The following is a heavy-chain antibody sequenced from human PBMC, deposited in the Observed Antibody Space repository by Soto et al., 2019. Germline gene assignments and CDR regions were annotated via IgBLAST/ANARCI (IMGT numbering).Heavy chain of an antibody. CDR3: ARLISNWYFDI. V-gene: IGHV4-39*01. Sequence: QLQLQESGPGLVRPSETLSLTCSVSGGSVRSYIYYWGWIRQPPGKGLEWIGNTFYNENSNYNSSLKRRVALFVDTAKNQFSLRLSSVTAADTGVSYCARLISNWYFDIWGRGTLVTVSS. J-gene: IGHJ2*01. CDR2: TFYNENS. CDR1: GGSVRSYIYY.